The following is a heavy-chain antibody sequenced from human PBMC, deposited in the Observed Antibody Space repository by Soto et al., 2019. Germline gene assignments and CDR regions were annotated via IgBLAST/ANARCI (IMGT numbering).Heavy chain of an antibody. CDR1: GFTVGSYC. J-gene: IGHJ5*02. CDR3: AKTAGYDYVWGSSGLDP. Sequence: PGGSLRLSCAAPGFTVGSYCVHWFRQAPGKGLEWVAVISYDGSEKFYADSVKGRFTISRDDSKNTLYLQMNNLRAEDSAVYYCAKTAGYDYVWGSSGLDPWGQGT. D-gene: IGHD3-16*01. CDR2: ISYDGSEK. V-gene: IGHV3-30*18.